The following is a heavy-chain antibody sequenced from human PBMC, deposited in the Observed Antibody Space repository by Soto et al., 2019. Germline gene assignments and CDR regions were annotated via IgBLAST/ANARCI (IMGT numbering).Heavy chain of an antibody. CDR3: ARTYYYGSGSYYEVGYFDY. CDR1: GFTFSNYA. CDR2: ISYEGSNK. D-gene: IGHD3-10*01. Sequence: QVQLVESGGGVVQPGRSLRLSCAASGFTFSNYAMHWVRQAPGKGLEWVAVISYEGSNKYYADSVKSRFTISRDNSHNTLYLQVNSLRAEDTAVYYCARTYYYGSGSYYEVGYFDYWGQGTLVTVSS. V-gene: IGHV3-30-3*01. J-gene: IGHJ4*02.